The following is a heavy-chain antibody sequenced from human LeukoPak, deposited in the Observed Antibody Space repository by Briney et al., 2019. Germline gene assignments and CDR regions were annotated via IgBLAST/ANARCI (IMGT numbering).Heavy chain of an antibody. J-gene: IGHJ4*02. CDR1: GASISSGGYY. D-gene: IGHD3-10*01. CDR2: IYYSGST. Sequence: SETLSLTCTVSGASISSGGYYWSWIRQHPGKGLEWLGYIYYSGSTYYNPSLKSRVNISLDTSKNQFSLKLSSVTAADTAVYYCARDLSGVISYWGQGTLVSVSS. CDR3: ARDLSGVISY. V-gene: IGHV4-31*03.